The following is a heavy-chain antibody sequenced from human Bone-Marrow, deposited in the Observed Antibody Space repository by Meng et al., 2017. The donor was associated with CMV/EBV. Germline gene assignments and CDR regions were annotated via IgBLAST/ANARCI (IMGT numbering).Heavy chain of an antibody. J-gene: IGHJ4*02. V-gene: IGHV4-39*01. Sequence: SETLSLTCTVSGGSISSSSYYWGWIRQPPGKGLEWIGSIYYSGSTYYNPSLKSRVTISVDTSKNQFSLKLSSVTAADTAVYYCAVLWRGRVDYWGQGTLFTVSS. CDR1: GGSISSSSYY. CDR2: IYYSGST. CDR3: AVLWRGRVDY. D-gene: IGHD2-21*01.